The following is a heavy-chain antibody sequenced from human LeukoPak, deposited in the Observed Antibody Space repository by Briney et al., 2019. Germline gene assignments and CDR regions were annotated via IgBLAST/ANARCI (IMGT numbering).Heavy chain of an antibody. CDR2: IYYSGVT. Sequence: ASETLSLTCTVSGGSIGDYYWTWIRQPPGKGLEYIGFIYYSGVTNYRPSLQSRVTISLDTSKNQFFLKLSSVTPADTAVYYCARGDPSYDFVGGSYRFRLDYWGQGSLVTVSS. D-gene: IGHD3-16*02. J-gene: IGHJ4*02. V-gene: IGHV4-59*01. CDR3: ARGDPSYDFVGGSYRFRLDY. CDR1: GGSIGDYY.